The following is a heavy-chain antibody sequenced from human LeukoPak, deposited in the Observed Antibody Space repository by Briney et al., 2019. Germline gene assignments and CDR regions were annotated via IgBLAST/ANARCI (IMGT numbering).Heavy chain of an antibody. CDR1: GFTFSSYA. J-gene: IGHJ3*01. CDR2: ISYDGSNK. CDR3: ARDPAGDYIGAFEF. Sequence: PGGSLRLSCAASGFTFSSYAMHWVRQAPGKGLEGVAVISYDGSNKYYADSVKGRFTISRDNSKNTLYLQMNSLRAEDTAVYYCARDPAGDYIGAFEFWGQGTMVTVSS. V-gene: IGHV3-30-3*01. D-gene: IGHD4-17*01.